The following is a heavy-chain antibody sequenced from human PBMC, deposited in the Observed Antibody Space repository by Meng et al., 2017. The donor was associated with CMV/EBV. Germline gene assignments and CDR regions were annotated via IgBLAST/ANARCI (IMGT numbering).Heavy chain of an antibody. Sequence: GESLKISCAASGFTFSSYSMNWVRQAPGKGLEWVSSISSSSSYIYYADSVKGRFTISRDNAKNSLYLQMNSLRAEDTAVYYCARVGSSWSLDYWGQGTLVTVSS. CDR1: GFTFSSYS. D-gene: IGHD6-13*01. CDR3: ARVGSSWSLDY. CDR2: ISSSSSYI. V-gene: IGHV3-21*01. J-gene: IGHJ4*02.